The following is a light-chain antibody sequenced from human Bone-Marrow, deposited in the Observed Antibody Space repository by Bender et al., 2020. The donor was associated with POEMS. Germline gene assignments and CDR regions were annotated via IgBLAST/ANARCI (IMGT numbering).Light chain of an antibody. Sequence: QSALTQPASVSGSPGQSITISCTGTTSDVGGYNLVSWYQQHPDKAPRLITSDVNERPSGVSNRFSGSKSDNTASLTISGLQAEDEADYYCCSYTSSTTLVFGGGTKVTVL. CDR1: TSDVGGYNL. J-gene: IGLJ2*01. V-gene: IGLV2-14*02. CDR2: DVN. CDR3: CSYTSSTTLV.